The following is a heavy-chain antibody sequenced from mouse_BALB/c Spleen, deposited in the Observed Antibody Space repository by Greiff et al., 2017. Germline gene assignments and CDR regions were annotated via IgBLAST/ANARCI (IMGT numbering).Heavy chain of an antibody. D-gene: IGHD4-1*01. CDR3: ARRTGTGWYFDV. V-gene: IGHV1-87*01. Sequence: VQLQQSGAELARPGASVKLSCKASGYTFTSYWMQWVKQRPGQGLEWIGAIYPGDGDTRYTQKFKGKATLTADKSSSTAYMQLSSLASEDSAVYYCARRTGTGWYFDVWGAGTTVTVSS. CDR2: IYPGDGDT. J-gene: IGHJ1*01. CDR1: GYTFTSYW.